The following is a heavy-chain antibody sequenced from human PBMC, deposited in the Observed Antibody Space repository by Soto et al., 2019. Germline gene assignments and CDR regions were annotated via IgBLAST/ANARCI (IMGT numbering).Heavy chain of an antibody. V-gene: IGHV4-31*03. Sequence: KPSETLSLTCTVSGGSISSGGYYWSWIRQHPGKGLEWIGYIYYSGSTYYNPSLKSRVTISVDTSKNQFSLKLSSVTAADTAVYYCARDSNNPPTVVTPRGEDYYGMDVWGQGTTVTVSS. D-gene: IGHD4-17*01. CDR2: IYYSGST. CDR1: GGSISSGGYY. J-gene: IGHJ6*02. CDR3: ARDSNNPPTVVTPRGEDYYGMDV.